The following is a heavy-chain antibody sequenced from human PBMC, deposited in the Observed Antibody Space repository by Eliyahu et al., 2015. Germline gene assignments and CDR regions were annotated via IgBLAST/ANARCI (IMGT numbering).Heavy chain of an antibody. J-gene: IGHJ4*02. Sequence: EVQLVESGGGLVQPGGSLSLSXSASGFIXSNYWMTWVRQAPGKGLEWVANIKQDGSEKFYLDSVKGRFTISRDNAKNSLYLQMNSLRAEDTAVYYCAREGPGRGHDFWGQGTLVTVSS. CDR3: AREGPGRGHDF. D-gene: IGHD1-1*01. V-gene: IGHV3-7*01. CDR1: GFIXSNYW. CDR2: IKQDGSEK.